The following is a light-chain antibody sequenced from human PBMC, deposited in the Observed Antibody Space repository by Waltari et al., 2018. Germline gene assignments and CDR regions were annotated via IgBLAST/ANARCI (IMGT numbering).Light chain of an antibody. CDR2: WAS. CDR1: ETVLSTSNNKNY. Sequence: DIVMTQSPDSLAVSLGERATINCKSSETVLSTSNNKNYLAWYQQKPGQPPKMLLYWASTRGSGVPDRFSGSGSRTDFTLSISSLQAEDVAIYFCQQYYSTPSFGQGTRLEIK. CDR3: QQYYSTPS. V-gene: IGKV4-1*01. J-gene: IGKJ5*01.